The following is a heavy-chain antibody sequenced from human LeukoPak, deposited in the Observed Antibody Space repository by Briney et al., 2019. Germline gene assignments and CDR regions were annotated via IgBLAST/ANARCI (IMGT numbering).Heavy chain of an antibody. Sequence: PGGSLRLSCAASGFTFNSYAMSWVRQAPGRGLEGVSAITGSGLSTYYTDSVKGRFTISRDNSKNTLSLQMNSLRAEDTAIYYCAKGSSSVWPYYFDSWGQGTLVTVSS. V-gene: IGHV3-23*01. J-gene: IGHJ4*02. D-gene: IGHD6-19*01. CDR1: GFTFNSYA. CDR3: AKGSSSVWPYYFDS. CDR2: ITGSGLST.